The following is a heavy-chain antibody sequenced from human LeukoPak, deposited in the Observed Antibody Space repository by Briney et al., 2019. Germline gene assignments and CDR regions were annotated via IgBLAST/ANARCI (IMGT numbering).Heavy chain of an antibody. J-gene: IGHJ3*02. CDR2: ISSNGGST. CDR1: GFTFSSYA. Sequence: GGSLRLSCAASGFTFSSYAMYWVRQAPGKGLEYVSAISSNGGSTYYANSVKGRFTVSRDNSKNTLYLQMGSLRAEDMAVYYCARSGPDAFDIWGQGTMVTVSS. V-gene: IGHV3-64*01. D-gene: IGHD5-12*01. CDR3: ARSGPDAFDI.